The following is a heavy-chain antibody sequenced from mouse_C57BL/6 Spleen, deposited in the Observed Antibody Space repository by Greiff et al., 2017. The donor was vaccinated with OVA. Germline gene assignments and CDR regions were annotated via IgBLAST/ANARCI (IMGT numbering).Heavy chain of an antibody. CDR2: IDPSDSYT. V-gene: IGHV1-50*01. CDR3: ARERGAY. CDR1: GYTFTSYW. J-gene: IGHJ3*01. Sequence: VQLQQPGAELVKPGASVKLSCKASGYTFTSYWMQWVKQRPGQGLEWIGEIDPSDSYTNYNQKFKGKATLTVDTSSSTAYMQLSSLTSEDSAVYYCARERGAYWGQGTLVTVSA.